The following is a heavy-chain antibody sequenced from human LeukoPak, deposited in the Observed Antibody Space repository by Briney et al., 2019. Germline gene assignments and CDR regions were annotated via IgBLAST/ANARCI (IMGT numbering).Heavy chain of an antibody. Sequence: GSLRLSCAASGFTFTYVWMNWVRQPPGKGLEWIGEINHSGSTNYNPSLKSRVTISVDTSKNQFSLKLSSVTAADTAVYYCATYSSSWYLHGRYFQHWGQGTLVTVSS. CDR2: INHSGST. V-gene: IGHV4-34*08. CDR3: ATYSSSWYLHGRYFQH. D-gene: IGHD6-13*01. J-gene: IGHJ1*01. CDR1: GFTFTYVW.